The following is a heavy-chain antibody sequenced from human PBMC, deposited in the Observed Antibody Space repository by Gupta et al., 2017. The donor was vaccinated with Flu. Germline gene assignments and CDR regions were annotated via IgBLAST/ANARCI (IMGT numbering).Heavy chain of an antibody. CDR1: GYSFTGYY. D-gene: IGHD3/OR15-3a*01. J-gene: IGHJ4*02. V-gene: IGHV1-2*02. CDR3: ARFGLDLLGLAH. CDR2: INPNGGGT. Sequence: QVQLVQSGADVKKPGASVKVSCKASGYSFTGYYINWVRQAPGQGLEWMGWINPNGGGTNYAQKFQGRFTMTRDTSLSTVYMELSRLTSDDTAVYYCARFGLDLLGLAHWGQGTLVSVSS.